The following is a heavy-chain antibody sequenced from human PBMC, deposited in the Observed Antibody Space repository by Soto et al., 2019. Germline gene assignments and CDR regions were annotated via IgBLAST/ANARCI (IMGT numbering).Heavy chain of an antibody. D-gene: IGHD6-6*01. CDR2: MYTGDAT. CDR1: GFTVSSSY. V-gene: IGHV3-53*02. J-gene: IGHJ6*02. CDR3: ASLILYSSWSSLDV. Sequence: EVQLVETGGGLIQPGGSLRLSCAASGFTVSSSYISWVRQAPGKGLEWVSIMYTGDATYYADSVKGRFTISRDNSKNTLYLQMNILRGEDTAVYDCASLILYSSWSSLDVWVQGTTVIVSS.